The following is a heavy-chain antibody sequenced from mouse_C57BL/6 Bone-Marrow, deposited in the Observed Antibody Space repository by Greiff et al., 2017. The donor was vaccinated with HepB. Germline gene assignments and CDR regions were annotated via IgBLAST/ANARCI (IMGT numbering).Heavy chain of an antibody. CDR1: GYTFTSYW. D-gene: IGHD4-1*01. J-gene: IGHJ3*01. CDR3: SRGELTVTLFAY. Sequence: QVQLQQPGAELVRPGTSVKLSCKASGYTFTSYWMHWVKQRPGQGLEWIGVIDPSDSYTNYNQKFKGKATLTVDTSSSTAYMQLSSLTSEDSAVYYCSRGELTVTLFAYWGQGTLVTVSA. V-gene: IGHV1-59*01. CDR2: IDPSDSYT.